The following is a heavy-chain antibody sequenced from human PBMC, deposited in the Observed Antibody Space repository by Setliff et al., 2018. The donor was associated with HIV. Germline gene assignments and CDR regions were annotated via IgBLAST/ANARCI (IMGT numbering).Heavy chain of an antibody. CDR3: ARAVLTPGGPFDF. Sequence: KPSETLSLTCDVSGDSLRRHYWSWMRQPPGKRPQWVGYLYDSGPANYNPSLMGRVSMSLDTSKNQFSLRLTSVIPADTAVYYCARAVLTPGGPFDFWGQGTMVTVSS. V-gene: IGHV4-59*11. CDR1: GDSLRRHY. J-gene: IGHJ3*01. CDR2: LYDSGPA. D-gene: IGHD1-20*01.